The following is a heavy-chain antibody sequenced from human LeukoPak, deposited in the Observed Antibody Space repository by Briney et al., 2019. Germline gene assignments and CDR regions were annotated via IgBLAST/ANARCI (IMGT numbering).Heavy chain of an antibody. CDR3: ARSPRDILTGYFWYFDF. D-gene: IGHD3-9*01. CDR1: GGSISSYY. Sequence: PSETLSLTCTVSGGSISSYYWSWIRQPPGKGLEWIGEIYHSGSTNYNPSLKSRVTISVDTSKNQFSLKLSSVTAADTSVYYCARSPRDILTGYFWYFDFWGQGTLVTVSS. V-gene: IGHV4-34*01. J-gene: IGHJ4*02. CDR2: IYHSGST.